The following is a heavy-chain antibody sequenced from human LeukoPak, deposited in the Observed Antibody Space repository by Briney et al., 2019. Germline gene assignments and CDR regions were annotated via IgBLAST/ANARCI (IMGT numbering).Heavy chain of an antibody. J-gene: IGHJ4*02. D-gene: IGHD4-11*01. CDR1: GGSFRSGGYF. V-gene: IGHV4-31*03. CDR2: IYYSGST. Sequence: PSQTLSLTCTGSGGSFRSGGYFRSWIRQHPGKGLEWIGYIYYSGSTDYNPSLKSRVTISVDTSKNQFSLKLSSVTAADTAFYYCARVVLTTVELRFDYWGQGTLVTVSS. CDR3: ARVVLTTVELRFDY.